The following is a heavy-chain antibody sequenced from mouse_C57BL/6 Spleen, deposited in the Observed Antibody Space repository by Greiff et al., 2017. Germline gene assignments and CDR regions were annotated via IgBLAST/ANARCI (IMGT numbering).Heavy chain of an antibody. CDR3: APLGPYAMDY. CDR1: GYAFSSSW. J-gene: IGHJ4*01. D-gene: IGHD4-1*01. CDR2: IYPGDGDT. Sequence: VQLQQSGPELVKPGASVKISCKASGYAFSSSWMNWVKQRPGKGLEWIGRIYPGDGDTNYNGTFKGKATLTADKSSSTAYMQLSSLTSEDSAVYFCAPLGPYAMDYWGQGTSVTVSS. V-gene: IGHV1-82*01.